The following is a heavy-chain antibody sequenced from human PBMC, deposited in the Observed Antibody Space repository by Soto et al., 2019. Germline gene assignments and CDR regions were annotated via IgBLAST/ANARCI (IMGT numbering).Heavy chain of an antibody. CDR2: ISGSGGST. Sequence: EVQLLESGGGLVQPGGSLRLSCAASGFTFSSYAMSWVRQAPGKGLEWVSAISGSGGSTYYADSVKGRFTISRDNSKNTLYLQMNSLRVEDTAVYYCAKGPGDQDAFDIWGQGTMVTVSS. V-gene: IGHV3-23*01. J-gene: IGHJ3*02. CDR1: GFTFSSYA. CDR3: AKGPGDQDAFDI. D-gene: IGHD2-21*02.